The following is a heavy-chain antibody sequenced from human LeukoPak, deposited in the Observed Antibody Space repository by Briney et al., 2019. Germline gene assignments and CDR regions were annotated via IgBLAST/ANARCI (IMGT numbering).Heavy chain of an antibody. J-gene: IGHJ6*03. Sequence: PGGSLRLSCAASGFTFSSYGMSWVRQAPGKGLEWVSAISGSGGSTYYADSVKGRFTISRDNAKNSLYLQMNSLRAEDTAVYHCARDRLLEDRDYSYYYYMDVWGKGTTVTVSS. V-gene: IGHV3-23*01. CDR3: ARDRLLEDRDYSYYYYMDV. CDR1: GFTFSSYG. CDR2: ISGSGGST. D-gene: IGHD1-1*01.